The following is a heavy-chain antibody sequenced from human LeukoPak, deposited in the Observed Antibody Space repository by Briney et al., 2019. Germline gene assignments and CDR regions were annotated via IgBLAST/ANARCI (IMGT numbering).Heavy chain of an antibody. CDR3: ARDPSLVYTTSSDAFGY. CDR1: GYTXTGYY. CDR2: INPNSGDT. V-gene: IGHV1-2*02. D-gene: IGHD6-6*01. J-gene: IGHJ4*02. Sequence: ASVKVSCKASGYTXTGYYMHWVRQAPGQGLEWMGWINPNSGDTNYAQKFQGRVTMTRDRSMSTASMELSRLRSDDTAVYYCARDPSLVYTTSSDAFGYWGQGTLVTVSS.